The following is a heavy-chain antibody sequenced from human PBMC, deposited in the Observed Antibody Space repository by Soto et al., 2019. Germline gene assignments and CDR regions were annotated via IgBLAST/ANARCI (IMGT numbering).Heavy chain of an antibody. Sequence: SVKVSCKASGGTFSSYAISWVRQAPGQGLEWMGGIIPIFGTANYAQKFQGRVTITADESTSTAYMELSSLRSEDTAVYYCAGLIVGLTGDYFDYWGQGTLVTVSS. J-gene: IGHJ4*02. D-gene: IGHD1-26*01. CDR1: GGTFSSYA. CDR2: IIPIFGTA. V-gene: IGHV1-69*13. CDR3: AGLIVGLTGDYFDY.